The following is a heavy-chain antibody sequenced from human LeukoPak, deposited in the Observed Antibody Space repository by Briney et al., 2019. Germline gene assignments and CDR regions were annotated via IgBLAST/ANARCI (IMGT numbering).Heavy chain of an antibody. CDR2: IRSNSDGGTI. J-gene: IGHJ6*02. Sequence: GGPLRLSCATSGFSFSNAWMNWVRQAPGKGLEWVGRIRSNSDGGTIDYAASVKDRFTLSRDDSKNTLYLQLNSLQTADTALYHCARNNGMDVWGQGTTVIVSS. CDR1: GFSFSNAW. V-gene: IGHV3-15*07. CDR3: ARNNGMDV.